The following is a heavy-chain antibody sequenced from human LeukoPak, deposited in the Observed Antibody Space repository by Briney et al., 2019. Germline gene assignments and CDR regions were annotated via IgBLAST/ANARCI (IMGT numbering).Heavy chain of an antibody. CDR3: AREGRQAAAGSFDY. J-gene: IGHJ4*02. V-gene: IGHV4-31*03. Sequence: SETLSLTCTVSGGSISSGGYYWSWIRQHPGKGLEWIGYIYYSGSTYYNPSLKSRVTISVDTSKNQFSLKLSSVTAADTAVYYCAREGRQAAAGSFDYWGQGTLVTVSS. CDR2: IYYSGST. CDR1: GGSISSGGYY. D-gene: IGHD6-13*01.